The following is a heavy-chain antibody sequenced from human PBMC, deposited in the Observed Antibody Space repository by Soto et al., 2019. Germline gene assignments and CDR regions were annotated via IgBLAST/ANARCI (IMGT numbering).Heavy chain of an antibody. J-gene: IGHJ6*02. D-gene: IGHD3-3*01. CDR2: IYYSGST. Sequence: SETLSLTCTVSGGSISSGGYYWSWIRQPPGKGLEWIGYIYYSGSTYYNPSLKSRVTISVDTSKNQFSLKLSSVTAADTAVYYCARERSSYYDFWSQGTTVTVSS. V-gene: IGHV4-30-4*01. CDR1: GGSISSGGYY. CDR3: ARERSSYYDF.